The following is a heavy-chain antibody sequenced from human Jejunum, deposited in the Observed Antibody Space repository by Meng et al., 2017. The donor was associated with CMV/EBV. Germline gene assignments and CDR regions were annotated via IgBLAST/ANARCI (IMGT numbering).Heavy chain of an antibody. CDR2: ISSSGSTI. D-gene: IGHD2-15*01. CDR3: AREERGLEGGGSCPFDY. J-gene: IGHJ4*02. CDR1: FSACY. V-gene: IGHV3-11*01. Sequence: FSACYMSWIRQAPGKGLEWVSYISSSGSTIYYADSVKGRFTISRDNAKNSLYLQMNSLRAEDTAVYYCAREERGLEGGGSCPFDYWGQGTLVTVSS.